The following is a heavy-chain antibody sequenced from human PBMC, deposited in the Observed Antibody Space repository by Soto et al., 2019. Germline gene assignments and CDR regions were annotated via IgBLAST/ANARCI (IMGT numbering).Heavy chain of an antibody. V-gene: IGHV4-39*01. CDR3: ARLYYDFWSGYLGSFDY. D-gene: IGHD3-3*01. Sequence: QLQLQESGPGLVKPSETLSLTCTVSGGSISSSSYYSGWIRQPPGKGLEWIGSIYYSGSTYYNPSLKSRVTISVDTSKNQFSLKLSSLTAADTAVYYCARLYYDFWSGYLGSFDYWGQGTLVTVSS. J-gene: IGHJ4*02. CDR2: IYYSGST. CDR1: GGSISSSSYY.